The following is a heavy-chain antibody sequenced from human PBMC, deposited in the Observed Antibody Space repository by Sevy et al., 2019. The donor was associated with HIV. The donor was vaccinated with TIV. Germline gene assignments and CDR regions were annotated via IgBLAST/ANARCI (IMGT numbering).Heavy chain of an antibody. CDR1: GYSISSGYQ. V-gene: IGHV4-38-2*01. Sequence: SETLSLTYAVSGYSISSGYQWGWIRQPPGKGLEWIGTIYQSGSTYYNPSLKSRVTISVDTSKNQFSLKLNSMTAADTAVYFCARVAAYWGQGILVTVSS. CDR3: ARVAAY. J-gene: IGHJ4*02. CDR2: IYQSGST. D-gene: IGHD6-25*01.